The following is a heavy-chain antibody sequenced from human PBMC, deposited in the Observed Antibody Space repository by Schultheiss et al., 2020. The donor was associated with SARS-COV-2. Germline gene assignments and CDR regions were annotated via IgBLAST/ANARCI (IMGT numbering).Heavy chain of an antibody. CDR1: GFTFSSYG. V-gene: IGHV3-21*01. J-gene: IGHJ4*02. CDR3: ATRPLGSGYTY. D-gene: IGHD3-22*01. CDR2: ISGSGGST. Sequence: GGSLRLSCSASGFTFSSYGMHWVRQAPGKGLEWVSAISGSGGSTYYADSVKGRFTISRDNAKNSLYLQMNSLRAEDTAVYYCATRPLGSGYTYWGQGTLVTVSS.